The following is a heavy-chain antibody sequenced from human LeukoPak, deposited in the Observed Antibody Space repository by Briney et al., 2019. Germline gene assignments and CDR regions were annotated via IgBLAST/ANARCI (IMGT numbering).Heavy chain of an antibody. CDR1: GLTFSSSW. Sequence: GGSLRLSCAVSGLTFSSSWMDWVRQAPGKGLEWVASINPDGNKKYSADSVKGRFTISRDDSKNTLYLQMNSLRAEDTAVYYCARHYDFWSGYYIGFDPWGQGARVTVSS. J-gene: IGHJ5*02. CDR3: ARHYDFWSGYYIGFDP. D-gene: IGHD3-3*01. V-gene: IGHV3-7*03. CDR2: INPDGNKK.